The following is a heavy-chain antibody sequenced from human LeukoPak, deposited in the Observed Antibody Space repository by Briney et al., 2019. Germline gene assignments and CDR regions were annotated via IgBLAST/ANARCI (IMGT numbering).Heavy chain of an antibody. CDR1: GYTFTGDN. CDR3: AIVGEALDY. J-gene: IGHJ4*02. Sequence: ASVKVSCKASGYTFTGDNMHWVRQVPGQGLEWMGWINPNSGDTNYAQNFQGRVTMTRDTSISTAYMELNGLRSDDTAVYYCAIVGEALDYWGQGTLVTVSS. CDR2: INPNSGDT. D-gene: IGHD4-17*01. V-gene: IGHV1-2*02.